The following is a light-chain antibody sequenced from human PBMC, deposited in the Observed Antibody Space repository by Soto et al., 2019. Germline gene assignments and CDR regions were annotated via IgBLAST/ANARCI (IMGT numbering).Light chain of an antibody. Sequence: QSALTQPASVSGSPGQSITISCTGTSSDVGSYNLVSWYQQHPGKAPKLMIYEGSKRPSGVSNRFSGSKSGNTASLTISGLQAEDEADYYCCSYAGSSIVVFGGGTKVTVL. J-gene: IGLJ2*01. CDR3: CSYAGSSIVV. CDR2: EGS. CDR1: SSDVGSYNL. V-gene: IGLV2-23*01.